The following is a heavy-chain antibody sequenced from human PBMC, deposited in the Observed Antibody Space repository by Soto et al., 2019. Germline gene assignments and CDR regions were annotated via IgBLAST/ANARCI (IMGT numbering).Heavy chain of an antibody. CDR2: INPSGGST. D-gene: IGHD3-22*01. CDR3: ARGGPYYYDSSGSHFDY. CDR1: GYTFTSYY. Sequence: ASVKVSCKASGYTFTSYYMHWVRQAPGQGLEWMGIINPSGGSTSYAQKFQGRVTMTRDTSTSTVYMELSSLRSEDTAVYYCARGGPYYYDSSGSHFDYWGQGTLVTVSS. J-gene: IGHJ4*02. V-gene: IGHV1-46*01.